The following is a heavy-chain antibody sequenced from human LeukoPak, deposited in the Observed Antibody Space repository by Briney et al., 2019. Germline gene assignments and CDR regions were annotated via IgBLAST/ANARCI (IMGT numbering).Heavy chain of an antibody. CDR2: FYHGGST. CDR1: GYSISTGYY. J-gene: IGHJ6*03. D-gene: IGHD5-18*01. V-gene: IGHV4-38-2*02. CDR3: ARTTEGGYSYGYFYYYYMDV. Sequence: PSETLSLTCTVSGYSISTGYYWDWIRQPPGKGLEWIGTFYHGGSTYYNPSLKSRVTISVDTSKNQFSLNLTSVTAADTAVYYCARTTEGGYSYGYFYYYYMDVWGKGTTVTISS.